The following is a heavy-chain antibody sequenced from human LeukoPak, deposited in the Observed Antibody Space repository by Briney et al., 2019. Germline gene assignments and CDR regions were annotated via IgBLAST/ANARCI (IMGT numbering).Heavy chain of an antibody. J-gene: IGHJ3*02. D-gene: IGHD2-2*01. CDR3: TRGVEYQLHQTGSFDI. CDR2: IRSKAYGGTT. CDR1: GFTFGDYA. Sequence: PGGSLRLSCTASGFTFGDYAMSWVRQAPGKGLEWVGFIRSKAYGGTTEYAASVKGRFTISRDDSKSIAYLQMNSLKTEDTAVYYCTRGVEYQLHQTGSFDIWGQGTMVTVSS. V-gene: IGHV3-49*04.